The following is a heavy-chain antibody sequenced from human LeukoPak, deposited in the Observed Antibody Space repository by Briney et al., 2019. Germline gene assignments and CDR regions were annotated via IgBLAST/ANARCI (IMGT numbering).Heavy chain of an antibody. CDR1: GGSISSSSYY. CDR3: ASQWCYYDSSGYNGHAFDI. Sequence: SETLSLTCTVSGGSISSSSYYWGWIRQPPGKGLEWIGSIYYSGSTYYNPSLKSRVTISVDTSKNQFSLKLSSVTAADTAVYYCASQWCYYDSSGYNGHAFDIWGQGTMVTVSS. J-gene: IGHJ3*02. V-gene: IGHV4-39*01. CDR2: IYYSGST. D-gene: IGHD3-22*01.